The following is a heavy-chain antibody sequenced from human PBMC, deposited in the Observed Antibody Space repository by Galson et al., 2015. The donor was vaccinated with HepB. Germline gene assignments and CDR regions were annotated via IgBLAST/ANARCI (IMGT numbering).Heavy chain of an antibody. Sequence: SLRLSCAASGFTFSNAWMSWVRQAPGKGLEWVGRIKSKTDGGTTDYAAPVKGRFTISRDDSKNTLYLQMNSLKTEDTAVYYCTTDWSLWFGEFNYWGQGTLVTVSS. V-gene: IGHV3-15*01. CDR1: GFTFSNAW. D-gene: IGHD3-10*01. CDR3: TTDWSLWFGEFNY. J-gene: IGHJ4*02. CDR2: IKSKTDGGTT.